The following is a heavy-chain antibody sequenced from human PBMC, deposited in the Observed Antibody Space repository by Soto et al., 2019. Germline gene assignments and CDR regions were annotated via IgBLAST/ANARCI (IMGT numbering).Heavy chain of an antibody. D-gene: IGHD4-4*01. V-gene: IGHV4-39*01. CDR1: GGSLDNSHSF. Sequence: SETLSLTCDVSGGSLDNSHSFWGWVRQPPGKGLEFIGSVYDSGGAYYSPSLKSRVTVSVDTSKNQLSLRVNSVTAADTAVYYCLTVEEAATRRTDSDSWGQGILVTVSS. CDR2: VYDSGGA. CDR3: LTVEEAATRRTDSDS. J-gene: IGHJ4*02.